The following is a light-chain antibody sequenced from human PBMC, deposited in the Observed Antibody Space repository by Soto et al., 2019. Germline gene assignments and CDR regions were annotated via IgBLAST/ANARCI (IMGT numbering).Light chain of an antibody. V-gene: IGKV3-20*01. CDR2: SAS. Sequence: EIVLTQSPGTLSLSPGERATLSCRASQSVGNNYLAWYQQKPGQAPRLLIHSASSRATGIPNRFSGSGSGTDFTLTISRLEPDDFAVYYCHQHAASPLTFGGGTKVDIK. CDR1: QSVGNNY. CDR3: HQHAASPLT. J-gene: IGKJ4*01.